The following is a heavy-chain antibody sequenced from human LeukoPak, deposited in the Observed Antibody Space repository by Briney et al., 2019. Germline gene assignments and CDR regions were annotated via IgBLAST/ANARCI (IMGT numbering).Heavy chain of an antibody. CDR1: GFTFSSYG. D-gene: IGHD5-24*01. V-gene: IGHV3-30*18. CDR2: ISYDGSNK. CDR3: AKDSRGRWLPSYYFDY. J-gene: IGHJ4*02. Sequence: GGSLRLSCAASGFTFSSYGMHWVRQAPGKGLEWVAVISYDGSNKYYADSVKGRFTISRDNSKNTLYLQMNSLRAEDTAVYYCAKDSRGRWLPSYYFDYWGQGTLVTVSS.